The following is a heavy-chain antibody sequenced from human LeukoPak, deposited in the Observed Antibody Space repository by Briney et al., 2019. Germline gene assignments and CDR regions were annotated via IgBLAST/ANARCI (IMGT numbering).Heavy chain of an antibody. Sequence: VASVKVSCKASGYTFTGYYMHWVRQAPGQGLEWMGWINPNSGGTNCAQKFQGRVTMTRDTSISTAYMELSRLRSDDTAVYYCVRDDSPVGYYDTSGYYFAWGQGTLVTVSS. V-gene: IGHV1-2*02. CDR2: INPNSGGT. CDR1: GYTFTGYY. CDR3: VRDDSPVGYYDTSGYYFA. J-gene: IGHJ5*02. D-gene: IGHD3-22*01.